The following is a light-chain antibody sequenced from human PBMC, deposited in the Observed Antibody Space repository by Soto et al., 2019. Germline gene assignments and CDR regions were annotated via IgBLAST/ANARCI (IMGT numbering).Light chain of an antibody. CDR3: QTYGDSLFT. J-gene: IGKJ3*01. Sequence: EIVLTQSPGTLSLSPGERATLSCRASQRVSSSLLAWYQQKPGQAPRPLISAASSRATGIPDRFSGSGSGTDFTLTISCLEPEDFAVYYCQTYGDSLFTFGPGTKV. CDR2: AAS. CDR1: QRVSSSL. V-gene: IGKV3-20*01.